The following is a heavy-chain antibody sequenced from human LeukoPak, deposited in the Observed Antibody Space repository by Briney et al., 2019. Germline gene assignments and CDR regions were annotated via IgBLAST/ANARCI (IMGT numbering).Heavy chain of an antibody. Sequence: GRSLRLSSAASGFTFSSYAMHWVRQAPGKGLEWVAVISYDGSNKYYADSVKGRFTISRDNSKNTLYLQMNSLRAEDTAVYYCARANGGTFDYWGQGTLVTVSS. CDR3: ARANGGTFDY. D-gene: IGHD4-23*01. V-gene: IGHV3-30*01. J-gene: IGHJ4*02. CDR2: ISYDGSNK. CDR1: GFTFSSYA.